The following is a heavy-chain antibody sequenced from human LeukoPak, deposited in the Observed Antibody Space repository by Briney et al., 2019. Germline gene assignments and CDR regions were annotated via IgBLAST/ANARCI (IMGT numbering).Heavy chain of an antibody. V-gene: IGHV3-21*01. Sequence: PGGSLRLSCAASGFTFSSYSMNWVRQAPGKGLEWVSSISSSSSYIYYADSVKGRFTISRDNAKNSLYLQMNSLRAEDTAVYYCARGEDHSGELLGADYWGQGTLVTVSS. CDR2: ISSSSSYI. D-gene: IGHD1-26*01. CDR3: ARGEDHSGELLGADY. J-gene: IGHJ4*02. CDR1: GFTFSSYS.